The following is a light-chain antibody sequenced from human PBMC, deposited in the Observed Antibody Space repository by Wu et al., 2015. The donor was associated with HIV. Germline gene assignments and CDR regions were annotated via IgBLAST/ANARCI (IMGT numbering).Light chain of an antibody. CDR2: TAS. CDR1: QDISNS. Sequence: DIQMTQSPSSLSASLGDRVTFTCRASQDISNSLAWYQQKPGKAPNLLLSTASRLESGVPSRFSGSRSGTNYTLTISSLQPEDFASYYCQQYYSTPPSFGLGTKLEIK. J-gene: IGKJ2*03. V-gene: IGKV1-NL1*01. CDR3: QQYYSTPPS.